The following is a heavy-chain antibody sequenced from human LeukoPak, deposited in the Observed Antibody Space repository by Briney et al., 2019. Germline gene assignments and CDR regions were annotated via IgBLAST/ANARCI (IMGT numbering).Heavy chain of an antibody. CDR1: GCTISSCGYY. Sequence: SETLSLTCTVSGCTISSCGYYWSWIRQHPGKDLDWIGYIYYSGSNYYNPSLKSCVTIRVNTSKNQYPLKLSSVTAADTAVYYCARVGGWLMTFDYWGQGTLVTVSS. D-gene: IGHD6-19*01. J-gene: IGHJ4*02. CDR2: IYYSGSN. CDR3: ARVGGWLMTFDY. V-gene: IGHV4-31*03.